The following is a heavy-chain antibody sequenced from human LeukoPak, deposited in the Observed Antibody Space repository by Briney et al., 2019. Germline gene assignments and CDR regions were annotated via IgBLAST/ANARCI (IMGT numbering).Heavy chain of an antibody. CDR1: GGTFSSYA. V-gene: IGHV1-69*06. CDR2: IIPIFGTA. CDR3: ARDRGIAEADSFDP. D-gene: IGHD6-13*01. Sequence: ASVKVSCKASGGTFSSYAISWVRQAPGQGLEWTGGIIPIFGTANYAQKFQGRVTMTSDTSTSTAYMELRSLRSDDTAVYYCARDRGIAEADSFDPWGQGTLVTVSS. J-gene: IGHJ5*02.